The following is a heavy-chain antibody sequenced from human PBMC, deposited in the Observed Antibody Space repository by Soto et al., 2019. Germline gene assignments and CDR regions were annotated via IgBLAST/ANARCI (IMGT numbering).Heavy chain of an antibody. CDR3: ARGGSLYWYFDL. Sequence: QVQLVQSEAEVKKPGASVKVSCKASGYTFTNYAMHWVRQAPGQRLEWMGWINAGNGNTKYSQKFQGRVTITRDTSASTAYMELCSLRSEDTAVYYCARGGSLYWYFDLWGRGTLVTVSS. J-gene: IGHJ2*01. V-gene: IGHV1-3*01. D-gene: IGHD1-26*01. CDR2: INAGNGNT. CDR1: GYTFTNYA.